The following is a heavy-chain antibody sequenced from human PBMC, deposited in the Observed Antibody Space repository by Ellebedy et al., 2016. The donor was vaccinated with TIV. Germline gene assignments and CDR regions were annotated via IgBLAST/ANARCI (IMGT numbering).Heavy chain of an antibody. V-gene: IGHV1-2*04. J-gene: IGHJ4*02. Sequence: ASVKVSXXASGGTFSNYAISWVRQAPGQGLEWMGWINPNSGGTNYAQKFQGWVTMTTDTSTSTAYMELRSLRSDDTAVYYCARVPMPGKADYWGQGTLVIVSS. CDR3: ARVPMPGKADY. D-gene: IGHD4-23*01. CDR2: INPNSGGT. CDR1: GGTFSNYA.